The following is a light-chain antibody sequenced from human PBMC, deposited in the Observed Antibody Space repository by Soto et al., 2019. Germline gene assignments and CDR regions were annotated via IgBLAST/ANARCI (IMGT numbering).Light chain of an antibody. V-gene: IGKV1-39*01. Sequence: DIQMTQSPSSLSASVGDRVTITCRASQSISYYLNWYQQKPGKAPELLIYAASSLQIGVPSRFSGSGSGTDFTLTISSLQPEDFATYYCQQSYTTLITFGQGTRLDIK. CDR1: QSISYY. J-gene: IGKJ5*01. CDR3: QQSYTTLIT. CDR2: AAS.